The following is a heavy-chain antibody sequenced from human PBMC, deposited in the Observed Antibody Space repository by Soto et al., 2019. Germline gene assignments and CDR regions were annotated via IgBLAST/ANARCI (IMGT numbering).Heavy chain of an antibody. CDR3: ARLRSTLDAFDI. CDR1: GGTFSSYT. J-gene: IGHJ3*02. Sequence: QVQLVQSGAEVKKPGSSVKVSCKASGGTFSSYTISWVRQAPGQGLEWMGRIIPILGIANYAQKFQGRVTITADKSTSTAYMELSSLRSEDTAVYYCARLRSTLDAFDIWGQGTMFTVSS. CDR2: IIPILGIA. V-gene: IGHV1-69*02. D-gene: IGHD2-2*01.